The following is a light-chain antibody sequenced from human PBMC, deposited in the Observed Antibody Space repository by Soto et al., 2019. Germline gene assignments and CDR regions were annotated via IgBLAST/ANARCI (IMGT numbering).Light chain of an antibody. V-gene: IGKV1-39*01. J-gene: IGKJ1*01. CDR1: QTITNY. CDR3: QQSYSSPWT. CDR2: AAS. Sequence: DIQMPQSPSSLSASVGDRVTITCRASQTITNYLNWYQQKPGKAPKLLIYAASTLLSGVPSRFTGGGSGTDFTLTIDSLQPEDFATYFCQQSYSSPWTCGQGTKVEI.